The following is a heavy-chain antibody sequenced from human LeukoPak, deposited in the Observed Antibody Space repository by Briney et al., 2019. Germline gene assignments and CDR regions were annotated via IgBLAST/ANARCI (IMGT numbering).Heavy chain of an antibody. CDR2: IWSDASNQ. D-gene: IGHD2-15*01. J-gene: IGHJ5*02. CDR3: AKVSGSGP. CDR1: GFTFSTYA. V-gene: IGHV3-30*18. Sequence: GRSLRLSCAASGFTFSTYAMHWVRQAPGKGLDWVAMIWSDASNQYYADSEKGRFTISRDNSKDTLYLQMNSLGAEDTAVYYCAKVSGSGPWGQGTLVTVSS.